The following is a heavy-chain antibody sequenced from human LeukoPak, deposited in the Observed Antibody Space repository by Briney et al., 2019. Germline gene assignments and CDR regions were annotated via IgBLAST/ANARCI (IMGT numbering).Heavy chain of an antibody. CDR1: GGTFSSYA. CDR2: IIPIFGTA. Sequence: ASVKVSCKASGGTFSSYAISWVRQAPGQGLEWMGGIIPIFGTANYAQKFQGRVTITADESTSTAYMELSSLRSEDTAVYYCARVSYYYGSGSLNWFDPWGQGTLVTVSS. D-gene: IGHD3-10*01. J-gene: IGHJ5*02. CDR3: ARVSYYYGSGSLNWFDP. V-gene: IGHV1-69*13.